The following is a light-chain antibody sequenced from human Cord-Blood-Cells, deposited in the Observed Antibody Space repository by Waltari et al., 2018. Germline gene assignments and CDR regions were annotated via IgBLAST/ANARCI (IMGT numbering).Light chain of an antibody. V-gene: IGKV3-20*01. CDR1: QSVSSSY. J-gene: IGKJ2*03. Sequence: DIVLTQSPGTLSLSPGERATLSCRVSQSVSSSYLAWYQQKPGQAPRLPIYGAASRATGIPDRLSGSGSGTDFTLTISRLEPEDFAVYYCQQYGSSPYSFGQGTKLEIK. CDR3: QQYGSSPYS. CDR2: GAA.